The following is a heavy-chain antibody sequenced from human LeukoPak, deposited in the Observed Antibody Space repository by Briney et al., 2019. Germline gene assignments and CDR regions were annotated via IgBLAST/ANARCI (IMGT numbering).Heavy chain of an antibody. D-gene: IGHD3-3*01. CDR1: GFTFTSAW. V-gene: IGHV3-15*01. CDR3: ITGDYDFWSGFYSPNHYFDY. CDR2: IKGKTAAGAT. Sequence: PGGSLRLSCAASGFTFTSAWMSWVRQAPGKGLEWVGRIKGKTAAGATDYVASVKGRFTISRDDSKNTLFLQMNSLKTEDTAVYYCITGDYDFWSGFYSPNHYFDYWGQGTLVTVSS. J-gene: IGHJ4*02.